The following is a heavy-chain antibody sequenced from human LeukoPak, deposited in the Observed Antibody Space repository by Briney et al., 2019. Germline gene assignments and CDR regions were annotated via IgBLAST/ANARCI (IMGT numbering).Heavy chain of an antibody. J-gene: IGHJ4*02. Sequence: ASVKVSCKASGYTFTSYGISWVRQAPGQGLEWMGWISAYNGNTNYAQKLQGRVTMTTDTPTSTAYMELRSLRSDDTAVYYCARDGDYYGSGSYYQYYFDYWGQGTLVTVSS. CDR2: ISAYNGNT. D-gene: IGHD3-10*01. CDR3: ARDGDYYGSGSYYQYYFDY. CDR1: GYTFTSYG. V-gene: IGHV1-18*01.